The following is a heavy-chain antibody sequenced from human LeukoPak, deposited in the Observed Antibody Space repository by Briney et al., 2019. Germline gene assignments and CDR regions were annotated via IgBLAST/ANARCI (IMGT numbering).Heavy chain of an antibody. Sequence: KPSETLSLTCTVSGGSISSGGYYWSWIRQHPGKGLEWIGYIYYSGSTYYNPSLKSQVTISVDTSKNQFSLKLSSVTAADTAVYYCARDIEGDHGAYYFDYWGQGTLVTVSS. CDR3: ARDIEGDHGAYYFDY. CDR1: GGSISSGGYY. J-gene: IGHJ4*02. D-gene: IGHD2-21*02. CDR2: IYYSGST. V-gene: IGHV4-31*01.